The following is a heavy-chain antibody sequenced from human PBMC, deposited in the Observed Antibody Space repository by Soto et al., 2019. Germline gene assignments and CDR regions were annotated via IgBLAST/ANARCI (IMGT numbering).Heavy chain of an antibody. V-gene: IGHV3-23*04. CDR1: DFTIRNYA. CDR2: ISGGSDRT. CDR3: EGSWT. J-gene: IGHJ3*01. Sequence: EVQVVESGGDLVQPGGSLRLSCEAFDFTIRNYAMSWVRQAPGKALEWVSGISGGSDRTYYADSVKGRFTIFKDNSKNTLYLQMSSLRVEDTAVYHCEGSWTWGQGTMVTVSS. D-gene: IGHD5-12*01.